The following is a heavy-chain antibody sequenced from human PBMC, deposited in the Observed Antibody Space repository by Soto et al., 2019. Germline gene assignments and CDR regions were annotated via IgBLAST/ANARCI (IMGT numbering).Heavy chain of an antibody. D-gene: IGHD3-9*01. Sequence: QVQLVQSGAEVKKPGSSVKVSCKASGGTFSSYTISWVRQAPGQGLEWMGRIIPILGIANYAQKFQGRVTITADKSTSTAYMELSSLRSEDTAVYYCARVQTHYDILTGYPYYYYGMDVWGQGTTVTVSS. CDR3: ARVQTHYDILTGYPYYYYGMDV. CDR2: IIPILGIA. V-gene: IGHV1-69*02. J-gene: IGHJ6*02. CDR1: GGTFSSYT.